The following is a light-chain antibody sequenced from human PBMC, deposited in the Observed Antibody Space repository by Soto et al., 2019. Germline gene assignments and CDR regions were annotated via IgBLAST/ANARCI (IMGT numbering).Light chain of an antibody. CDR1: QSVSSTY. V-gene: IGKV3-20*01. CDR3: QQSYRTPF. CDR2: GAS. J-gene: IGKJ3*01. Sequence: EIVLTQSPGTLSLSPGERATLSCRASQSVSSTYLAWYQQKPGQAPRLLIYGASSRATGIPDRFSGSGSGTDFILTISRLEPEDFATYYCQQSYRTPFFGPGTKVDI.